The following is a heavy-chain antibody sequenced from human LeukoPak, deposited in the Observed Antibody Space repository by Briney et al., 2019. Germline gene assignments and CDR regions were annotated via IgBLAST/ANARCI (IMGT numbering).Heavy chain of an antibody. CDR2: INPNSGGT. V-gene: IGHV1-2*06. D-gene: IGHD3-22*01. J-gene: IGHJ3*02. Sequence: GASVKVSCKASGYTFTGYYMHWVRQAPGQGLEWMGRINPNSGGTNYAQKFQGRVTMTRDTSISTAYMELSRLRSDDTAVYYCARDEISSDSHAFDIWGQGTMVTVSS. CDR3: ARDEISSDSHAFDI. CDR1: GYTFTGYY.